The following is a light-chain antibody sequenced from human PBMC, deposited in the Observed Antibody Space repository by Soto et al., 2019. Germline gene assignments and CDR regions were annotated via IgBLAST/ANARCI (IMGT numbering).Light chain of an antibody. J-gene: IGKJ4*01. CDR2: SAF. CDR3: QQYNNWPLT. CDR1: QSVRTN. Sequence: EIVMTQSPATLSVSSGERATLSCGASQSVRTNLAWYQQKPGQAPRLLIYSAFTRATGIPARFSGSGSGTEFTLTISSLQSEDFAVYYCQQYNNWPLTFGGGTKVEIK. V-gene: IGKV3-15*01.